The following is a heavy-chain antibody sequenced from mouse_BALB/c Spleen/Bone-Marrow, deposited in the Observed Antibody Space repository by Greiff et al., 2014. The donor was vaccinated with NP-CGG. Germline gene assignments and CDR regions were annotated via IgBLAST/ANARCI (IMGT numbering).Heavy chain of an antibody. D-gene: IGHD1-1*01. CDR2: IYPGSGST. J-gene: IGHJ2*01. CDR1: GYTFTSYW. CDR3: TRDYDWVPDY. V-gene: IGHV1S22*01. Sequence: LQQSGSELVRPGASVKLSCKASGYTFTSYWMHWVKQRPGQGLERIGNIYPGSGSTNYDEKFKSKATLTVDTSSSTAYMQLSSLTSEDSAVYYCTRDYDWVPDYWDQGTTLTVSS.